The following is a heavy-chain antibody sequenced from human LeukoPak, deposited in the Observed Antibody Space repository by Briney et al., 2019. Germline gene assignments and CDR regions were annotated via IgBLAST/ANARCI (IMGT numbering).Heavy chain of an antibody. Sequence: GGSLRLSCAASGFTFSSYGMHWVRQAPGKGLEWVAVISYDGSNKYYADSVKGRFTISRGNSKNTLYLQMNSLRAEDTAVYYCAKVDGDYWGQGTLVTVSS. CDR3: AKVDGDY. J-gene: IGHJ4*02. CDR2: ISYDGSNK. D-gene: IGHD3/OR15-3a*01. V-gene: IGHV3-30*18. CDR1: GFTFSSYG.